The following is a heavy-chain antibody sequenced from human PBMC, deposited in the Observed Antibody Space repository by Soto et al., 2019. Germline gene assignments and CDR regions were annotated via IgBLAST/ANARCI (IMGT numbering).Heavy chain of an antibody. Sequence: QVQLQQWGAGLLKPSETLSLTCAVYGGSFSGYYWSWIRQPPGKGLEWIGEINHSGSTNYNPSLKSRVTISVDTSKNQFSLKLSSVTAADTAVYYCARGTTYYDFWSGYRTPYYYYYGMDVWGQGTTVTVSS. V-gene: IGHV4-34*01. J-gene: IGHJ6*02. CDR1: GGSFSGYY. D-gene: IGHD3-3*01. CDR3: ARGTTYYDFWSGYRTPYYYYYGMDV. CDR2: INHSGST.